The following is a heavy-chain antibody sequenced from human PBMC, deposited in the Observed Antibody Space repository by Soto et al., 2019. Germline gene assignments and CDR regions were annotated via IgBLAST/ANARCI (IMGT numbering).Heavy chain of an antibody. CDR1: GFTFDDYA. CDR3: AKILIMVRGVIGAFDI. V-gene: IGHV3-9*01. CDR2: ISWNSGSI. Sequence: EVQLVESGGGLVQPGRSLRLSCAASGFTFDDYAMHWVRQAPGKGLEWVSGISWNSGSIGYADSVKGRFTISRDNAKNSLNQQMKRLRCVDTAMYDCAKILIMVRGVIGAFDIWGQGTMVTVAS. D-gene: IGHD3-10*01. J-gene: IGHJ3*02.